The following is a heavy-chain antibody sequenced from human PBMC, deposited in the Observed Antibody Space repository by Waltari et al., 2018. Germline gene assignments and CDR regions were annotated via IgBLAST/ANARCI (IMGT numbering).Heavy chain of an antibody. Sequence: EVQLVESGGGLVQPGGSLRLSCAASEFTFAYYWVTLVRQGPGKGLEWVANIKEDGSEKYYVDSVNGRFTISRDNAKNSLYLQMSSLRVEDTAVYYCATQSWSNFEYWGQGTLVTVSS. J-gene: IGHJ4*02. CDR3: ATQSWSNFEY. D-gene: IGHD3-3*01. CDR1: EFTFAYYW. V-gene: IGHV3-7*01. CDR2: IKEDGSEK.